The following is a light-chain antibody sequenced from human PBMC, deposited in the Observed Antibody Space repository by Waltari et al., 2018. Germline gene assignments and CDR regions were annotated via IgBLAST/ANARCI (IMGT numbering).Light chain of an antibody. CDR1: NIGSKS. CDR2: DDT. J-gene: IGLJ2*01. Sequence: SYVLTQPPSVSVAPGKTARITCGGNNIGSKSVHWYQQKPGQAPVLVIYDDTDRPSGIPERFSGANSGNPATLTISRVEAGDEADYSCQVWDSSSDQSVFGGGTKLTVL. CDR3: QVWDSSSDQSV. V-gene: IGLV3-21*04.